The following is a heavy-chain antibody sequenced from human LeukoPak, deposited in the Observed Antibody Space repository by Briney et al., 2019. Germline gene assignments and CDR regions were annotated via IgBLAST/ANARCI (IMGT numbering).Heavy chain of an antibody. Sequence: GASVKVSCKASGYTFIDYYMHWVRQAPGQGLEWMGWINPNSGGTNYAQKFQGRVTMTRDTSISTAYMELSRLRSDDTAVYYCARARRGYSYGYPLYFDYWGQGTLVTVSS. CDR1: GYTFIDYY. D-gene: IGHD5-18*01. V-gene: IGHV1-2*02. CDR3: ARARRGYSYGYPLYFDY. CDR2: INPNSGGT. J-gene: IGHJ4*02.